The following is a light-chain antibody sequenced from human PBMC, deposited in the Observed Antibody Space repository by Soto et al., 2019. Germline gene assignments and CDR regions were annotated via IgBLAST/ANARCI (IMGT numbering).Light chain of an antibody. CDR3: QQDGSYPLT. J-gene: IGKJ4*01. V-gene: IGKV3-20*01. CDR2: ETS. CDR1: HSVDSSY. Sequence: EVVLTQSPGALSLSPGERATLSCRASHSVDSSYFAWYQQRPGQAPRLLISETSSRATGIPDRFSGSGSGTDFTLTVSRLEPEDFAVYFCQQDGSYPLTFGGGTKVEI.